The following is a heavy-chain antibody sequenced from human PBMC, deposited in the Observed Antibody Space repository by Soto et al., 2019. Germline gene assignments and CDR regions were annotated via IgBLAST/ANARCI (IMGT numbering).Heavy chain of an antibody. CDR2: IIPIFGTA. Sequence: QVQLVQSGAEVKKPGSSVKVSCKASGGTFSSYAISWVRQAPGQGLEWMGGIIPIFGTANYAQKFQGRVTITADESTSTAYMEQSSLRSEDTTVYYCARDINPISIAAAAWVGYWGQGTLVTVSS. J-gene: IGHJ4*02. D-gene: IGHD6-13*01. V-gene: IGHV1-69*12. CDR1: GGTFSSYA. CDR3: ARDINPISIAAAAWVGY.